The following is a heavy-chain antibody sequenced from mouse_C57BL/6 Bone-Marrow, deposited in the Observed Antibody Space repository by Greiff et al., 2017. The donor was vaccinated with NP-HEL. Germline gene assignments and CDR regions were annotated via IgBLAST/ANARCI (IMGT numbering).Heavy chain of an antibody. CDR1: GFTFTDYY. Sequence: EVQVVESGGGLVQPGGSLSLSCAASGFTFTDYYMSWVRQPPGKALEWLGFIRNKANGYTTEYSASVKGRFTISRDNSQSILDLQMNALRAEDSATYYCARRPTTVVAKGGYFEVWGTGTTVTVSS. CDR3: ARRPTTVVAKGGYFEV. D-gene: IGHD1-1*01. V-gene: IGHV7-3*01. J-gene: IGHJ1*03. CDR2: IRNKANGYTT.